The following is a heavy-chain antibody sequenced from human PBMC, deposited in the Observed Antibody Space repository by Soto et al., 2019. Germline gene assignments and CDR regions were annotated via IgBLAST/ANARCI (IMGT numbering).Heavy chain of an antibody. CDR2: IIPIFATA. D-gene: IGHD3-10*01. J-gene: IGHJ4*02. CDR3: ARETGQVRGRYVDS. CDR1: GDTFSSYT. Sequence: QVQLVQSGAEVKKPASSVKVSCKASGDTFSSYTISWVRQAPGQGLEWMGGIIPIFATANYAPQFQGRITMPADLSTNTAHMELSSLRSDDTAVYYCARETGQVRGRYVDSWRQGTLVTVSS. V-gene: IGHV1-69*12.